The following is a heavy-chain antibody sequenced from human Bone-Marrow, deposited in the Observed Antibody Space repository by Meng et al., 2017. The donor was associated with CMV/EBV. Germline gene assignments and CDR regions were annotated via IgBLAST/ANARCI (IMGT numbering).Heavy chain of an antibody. D-gene: IGHD5-18*01. CDR1: KFTFSTYN. CDR3: ARYSRRIQLSWVTDAFDI. CDR2: ISSSGTYT. J-gene: IGHJ3*02. Sequence: GGSLRLSCAASKFTFSTYNMNWVRQAPGEGLEWVSSISSSGTYTHYADSVKGRFTISRDNAKNSLYLQMNSLRAEDTAVYYCARYSRRIQLSWVTDAFDIWGQGTMVTVSS. V-gene: IGHV3-21*01.